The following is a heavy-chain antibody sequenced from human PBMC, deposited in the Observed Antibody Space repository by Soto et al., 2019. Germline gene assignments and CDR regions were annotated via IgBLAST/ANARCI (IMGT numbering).Heavy chain of an antibody. J-gene: IGHJ3*02. CDR3: AHRLHPSGSYYRPDAFDI. CDR2: IYWDDDK. V-gene: IGHV2-5*02. Sequence: QITLKESGPTLVKHTQTLTLTCTFSGFSLSTSGVGVGWIRQPPGKALEWLALIYWDDDKRYSPSLKSRLTITKDTSKNQVVLTMTNIDPVDTATYYCAHRLHPSGSYYRPDAFDIWGQGTMVTVSS. D-gene: IGHD1-26*01. CDR1: GFSLSTSGVG.